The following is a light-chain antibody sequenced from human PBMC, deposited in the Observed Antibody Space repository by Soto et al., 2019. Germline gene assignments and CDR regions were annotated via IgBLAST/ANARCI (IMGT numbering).Light chain of an antibody. Sequence: DIQMTQSPSSRSSSVLDIVTITCRASQSISNYLNWYQQKPGKAPKLLIYAASSLQSGVPSRFSGSGSGTDFTLTINSLQPEDFATYYCQQTYSTPRGTFGQGTKVDIK. CDR3: QQTYSTPRGT. CDR1: QSISNY. V-gene: IGKV1-39*01. J-gene: IGKJ1*01. CDR2: AAS.